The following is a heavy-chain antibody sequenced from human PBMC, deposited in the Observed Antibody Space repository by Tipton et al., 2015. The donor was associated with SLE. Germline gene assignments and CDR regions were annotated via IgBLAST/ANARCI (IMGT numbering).Heavy chain of an antibody. Sequence: RSLRLSCAASGFTFSSYGMHWVRQAPGKGLEWVAVIWYDGSNKYYADSVKGRFTISRDNSKNTLYLQMNSLRAEDTAVYYCASAEMATIGGWLGYWGQGTLVTVSS. V-gene: IGHV3-33*01. D-gene: IGHD5-24*01. CDR2: IWYDGSNK. CDR1: GFTFSSYG. CDR3: ASAEMATIGGWLGY. J-gene: IGHJ4*02.